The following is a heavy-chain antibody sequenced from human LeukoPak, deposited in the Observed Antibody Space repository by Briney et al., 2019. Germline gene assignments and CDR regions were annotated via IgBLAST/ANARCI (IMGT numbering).Heavy chain of an antibody. CDR3: ARDYSSSWLPMDV. V-gene: IGHV3-23*01. J-gene: IGHJ6*04. D-gene: IGHD6-6*01. CDR2: ISGSGGST. Sequence: GGSLRLSCAASGFTFSSYAMSWVRQAPGKGLEWVSAISGSGGSTYYADSVKGRFTISRDNSKNTLYLQMNSLRAEDTAVYYCARDYSSSWLPMDVWGKGTTVTVSS. CDR1: GFTFSSYA.